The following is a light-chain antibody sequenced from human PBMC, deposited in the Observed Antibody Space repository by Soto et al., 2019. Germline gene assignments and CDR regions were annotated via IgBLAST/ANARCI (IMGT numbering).Light chain of an antibody. V-gene: IGLV1-51*01. Sequence: QSALTQPPSVSAAPGQKVTISCSGSSSNIGNNYVSWYQQLPGTAPKLLIYDNNKRPSGIPDRFSGSKSGTSATLGITGLQTGDEADYYCGTWDSSLSAYVFGTGTKAPV. CDR3: GTWDSSLSAYV. CDR1: SSNIGNNY. J-gene: IGLJ1*01. CDR2: DNN.